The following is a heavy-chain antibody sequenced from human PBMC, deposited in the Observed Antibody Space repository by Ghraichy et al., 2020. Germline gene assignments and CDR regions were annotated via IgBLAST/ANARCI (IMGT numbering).Heavy chain of an antibody. CDR2: IGTSSNYM. Sequence: GSLRLSCAASGFSFSTYTMNWVRQAPGKGLEWISSIGTSSNYMYYADSVKGRFTISRDDAKNSLYLQMNSLRAEDTAVYYCARSKAGTRSDCSGANCYAFDIWGQGTMVTVSS. D-gene: IGHD2-2*01. J-gene: IGHJ3*02. CDR3: ARSKAGTRSDCSGANCYAFDI. V-gene: IGHV3-21*06. CDR1: GFSFSTYT.